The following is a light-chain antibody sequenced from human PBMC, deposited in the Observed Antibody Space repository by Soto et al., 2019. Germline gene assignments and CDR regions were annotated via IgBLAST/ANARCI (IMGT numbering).Light chain of an antibody. J-gene: IGKJ5*01. CDR1: QRVSSSS. V-gene: IGKV3-20*01. CDR2: GAS. Sequence: EIGLTQSPGTLSLSPGERATLSCRASQRVSSSSLAWYQQKPGQAPWLLIYGASSRDTGIPDRFSGSGSGPDFPLTISRLEREDLAVYYCQQYGSSLPTFGQGTRLE. CDR3: QQYGSSLPT.